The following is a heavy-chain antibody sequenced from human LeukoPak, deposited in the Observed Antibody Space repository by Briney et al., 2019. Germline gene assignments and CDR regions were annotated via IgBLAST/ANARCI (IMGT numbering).Heavy chain of an antibody. Sequence: PETLSLTCTVSGGSISSSSYYWGWIRQPPGKGLEWIGSIYYSGSTYYNPSLKSRATISVHTPKNHFSLKLTSVPAADTAVYYCTRGSIAYYYVDVWGKGTTVTIS. CDR1: GGSISSSSYY. CDR3: TRGSIAYYYVDV. J-gene: IGHJ6*03. V-gene: IGHV4-39*02. CDR2: IYYSGST. D-gene: IGHD3-22*01.